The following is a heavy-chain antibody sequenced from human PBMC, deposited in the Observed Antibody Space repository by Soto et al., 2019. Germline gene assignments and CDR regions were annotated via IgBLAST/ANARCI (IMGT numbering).Heavy chain of an antibody. CDR2: IYTSGST. Sequence: PSETLSLTCTVSGGSISSYYWSWIRQPAGKGLEWIGRIYTSGSTNYNPSLKSRVTMSVDTSKNQFSLKLSSVTAADTAVYYCARDPRGGIAVAGTYYYYYYGMDVWGQGTTVTVSS. CDR3: ARDPRGGIAVAGTYYYYYYGMDV. CDR1: GGSISSYY. J-gene: IGHJ6*02. V-gene: IGHV4-4*07. D-gene: IGHD6-19*01.